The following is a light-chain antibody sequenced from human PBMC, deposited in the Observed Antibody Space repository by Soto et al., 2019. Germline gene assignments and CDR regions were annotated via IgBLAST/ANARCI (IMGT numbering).Light chain of an antibody. CDR1: QGISND. V-gene: IGKV1-27*01. CDR3: QKYNSAPHT. CDR2: AAS. Sequence: DIQMTQSPSSLSASVGDRVTITCRASQGISNDLAWYQQKPGKVPKLLIYAASTLQSGVPSRFSGSGSGTDFTHTVSSLQPEDVATYYCQKYNSAPHTFGQGTRLEIK. J-gene: IGKJ5*01.